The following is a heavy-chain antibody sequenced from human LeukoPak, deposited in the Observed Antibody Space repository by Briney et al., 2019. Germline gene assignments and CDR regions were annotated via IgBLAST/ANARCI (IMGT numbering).Heavy chain of an antibody. Sequence: SVKVSCKASGGTFSNYAISWVRQAPGQGLEWMGGIIPIFGTANYAQKFQGRVTITADESTSTAYMELSSLRSEDTAVYYCARDRGYSYGFDYWGQGTLVTVSS. CDR3: ARDRGYSYGFDY. V-gene: IGHV1-69*01. CDR1: GGTFSNYA. CDR2: IIPIFGTA. J-gene: IGHJ4*02. D-gene: IGHD5-18*01.